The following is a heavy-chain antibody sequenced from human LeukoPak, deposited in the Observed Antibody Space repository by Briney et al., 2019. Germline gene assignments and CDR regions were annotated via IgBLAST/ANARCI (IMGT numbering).Heavy chain of an antibody. Sequence: GASVKVSCKASGYTFTSYDINWVRQATGQGPEWMGWMNPNSGNTGYAQKFQGRVTMTRNTSTSTAYMELTSLRSEDTAVYYCARKSNTSSGWFAFGYWGQGTLVTVSS. CDR2: MNPNSGNT. CDR3: ARKSNTSSGWFAFGY. D-gene: IGHD6-19*01. CDR1: GYTFTSYD. J-gene: IGHJ4*02. V-gene: IGHV1-8*01.